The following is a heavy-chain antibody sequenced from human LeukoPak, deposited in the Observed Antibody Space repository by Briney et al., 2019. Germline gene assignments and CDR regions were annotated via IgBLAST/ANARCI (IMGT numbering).Heavy chain of an antibody. Sequence: GASVKVSCKASGYTFTSYYMHWVRQAPGQGLEWMGGIIPIFGTANYAQKFQGRVTITADESTSTAYMELSSLRSEDTAVYYCARGGPGGQPLLYHLFDYWGQGTLVTVSS. CDR3: ARGGPGGQPLLYHLFDY. J-gene: IGHJ4*02. D-gene: IGHD2-2*02. CDR1: GYTFTSYY. CDR2: IIPIFGTA. V-gene: IGHV1-69*13.